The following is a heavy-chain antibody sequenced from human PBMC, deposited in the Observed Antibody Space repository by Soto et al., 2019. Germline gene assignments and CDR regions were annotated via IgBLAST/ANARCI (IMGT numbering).Heavy chain of an antibody. D-gene: IGHD1-1*01. CDR1: GFTFSRNT. Sequence: QIQLVESGGGVAQPGRSLRRSCAGSGFTFSRNTMHWVRQAPGKGLEWVAVISYDGSNKKYGDSVKGRFTISRDNSKNTLYLRMNSLRTEDTAVYYCARETEIILGNWYCDLWGRGTLVTVSS. CDR3: ARETEIILGNWYCDL. J-gene: IGHJ2*01. V-gene: IGHV3-30*04. CDR2: ISYDGSNK.